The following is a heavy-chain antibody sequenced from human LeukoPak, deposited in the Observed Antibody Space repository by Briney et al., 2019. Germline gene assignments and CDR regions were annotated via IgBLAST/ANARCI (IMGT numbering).Heavy chain of an antibody. D-gene: IGHD6-13*01. CDR1: GYTFTGYY. V-gene: IGHV1-2*02. J-gene: IGHJ6*03. CDR3: ARGEYSSSWSPYYYYYMDV. Sequence: ASVKVSCKASGYTFTGYYMHWVRQAPGQGLEWMGWINPNSGGANYAQKFQGRVTMTRDTSISTAYMELSSLRSEDTAVYYCARGEYSSSWSPYYYYYMDVWGKGTTVTISS. CDR2: INPNSGGA.